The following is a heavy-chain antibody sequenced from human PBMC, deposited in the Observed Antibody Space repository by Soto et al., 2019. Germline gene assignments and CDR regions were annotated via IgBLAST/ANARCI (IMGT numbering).Heavy chain of an antibody. CDR3: ARGLVSPRSLRYYYYKDV. J-gene: IGHJ6*03. Sequence: QVQLVQSGAEVKKPGASVRVSCKASGYTFTSFDINWVRQAAGQGLEWMGRMSPNSGNTAYAQKFQGRVIMTRNTSISTAYMELSGLRSEDTAVYYCARGLVSPRSLRYYYYKDVWGKGTTVTVSS. V-gene: IGHV1-8*01. CDR2: MSPNSGNT. D-gene: IGHD6-13*01. CDR1: GYTFTSFD.